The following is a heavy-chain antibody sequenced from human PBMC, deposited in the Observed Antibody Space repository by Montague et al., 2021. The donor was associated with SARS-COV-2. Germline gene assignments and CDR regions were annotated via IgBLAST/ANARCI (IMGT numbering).Heavy chain of an antibody. D-gene: IGHD6-13*01. CDR1: GFTVTSNY. CDR3: AREDGRGGSSWYLY. V-gene: IGHV3-66*02. CDR2: IFSDGSR. J-gene: IGHJ4*02. Sequence: LRLSCAASGFTVTSNYMNWVRPAPGKGLEWVSTIFSDGSRWYTDSVEGRFTISRDNSKNTVSLQMNSLRVEDTAVYFCAREDGRGGSSWYLYWGQGTLVTVSS.